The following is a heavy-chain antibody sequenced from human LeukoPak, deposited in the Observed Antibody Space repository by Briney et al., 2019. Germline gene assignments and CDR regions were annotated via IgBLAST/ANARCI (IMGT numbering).Heavy chain of an antibody. J-gene: IGHJ4*02. CDR2: IYYSGST. D-gene: IGHD2-2*01. Sequence: PSETLSLTCTVSGVSISSGDYYWSWIRQPPGKGLEWIGYIYYSGSTYYNPSLKSRVTISVDTSKNQFSLKLSSVTAADTAVYYCARGTGGGVVVVPAATHHFDYWGQGTLVTVSS. CDR3: ARGTGGGVVVVPAATHHFDY. CDR1: GVSISSGDYY. V-gene: IGHV4-30-4*02.